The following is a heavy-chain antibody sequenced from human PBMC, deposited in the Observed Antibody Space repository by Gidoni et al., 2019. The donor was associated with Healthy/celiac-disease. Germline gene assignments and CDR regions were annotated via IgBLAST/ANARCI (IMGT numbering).Heavy chain of an antibody. V-gene: IGHV4-39*01. CDR1: GGSISSSSYY. CDR3: ARLKGSGDY. J-gene: IGHJ4*02. D-gene: IGHD1-26*01. Sequence: QLQLQESGPGLVKPSETLSLTCTVSGGSISSSSYYWGWIRQPPGKGMEWIGSIYYSGRTYYNPSLKSRVTISVDTSKNQFSLKLSSVTAADTAVYYCARLKGSGDYWGQGTLVTVSS. CDR2: IYYSGRT.